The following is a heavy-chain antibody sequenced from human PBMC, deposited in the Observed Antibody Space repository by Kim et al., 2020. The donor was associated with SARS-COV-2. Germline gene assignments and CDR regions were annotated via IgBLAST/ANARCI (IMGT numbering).Heavy chain of an antibody. Sequence: GGSLRLSCAASGFTFSSYWMSWVRQAPGKGLEWVANIKQDGSEKYYVDSVKGRFTISRDNAKNSLYLQMNSLRAEDTAVYYCARDSVGATMVRGKVFYYYYGMDVWGQGTTVTVSS. CDR2: IKQDGSEK. D-gene: IGHD3-10*01. J-gene: IGHJ6*02. CDR3: ARDSVGATMVRGKVFYYYYGMDV. CDR1: GFTFSSYW. V-gene: IGHV3-7*01.